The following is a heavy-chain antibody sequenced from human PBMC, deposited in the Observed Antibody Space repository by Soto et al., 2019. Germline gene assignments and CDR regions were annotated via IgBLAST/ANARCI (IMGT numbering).Heavy chain of an antibody. CDR1: GGSFMILY. Sequence: SEPLSLTCAVYGGSFMILYVCLILQRPAKRLIWIGDINSSGCTNYLPSLKSRVTIAVDTSKNQFSLKLSSVTAADTAVYYCARAPGYSGNWFGPWGQRTLVTGSS. D-gene: IGHD1-26*01. J-gene: IGHJ5*02. CDR3: ARAPGYSGNWFGP. V-gene: IGHV4-34*01. CDR2: INSSGCT.